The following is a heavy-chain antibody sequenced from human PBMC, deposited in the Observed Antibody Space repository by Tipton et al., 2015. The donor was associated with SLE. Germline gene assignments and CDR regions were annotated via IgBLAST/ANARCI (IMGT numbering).Heavy chain of an antibody. V-gene: IGHV4-30-2*01. D-gene: IGHD2-2*02. CDR1: GGSISSGGYS. CDR2: LYPSGST. J-gene: IGHJ3*02. Sequence: TLSLTCAVSGGSISSGGYSWSWIRQPPGKGLEWIGFLYPSGSTYYNPSLKSRVTISVDTSKNQFSLKLSSVTAADTAVYYCARGREYQLLYCAFDIWGQGTMVTVSS. CDR3: ARGREYQLLYCAFDI.